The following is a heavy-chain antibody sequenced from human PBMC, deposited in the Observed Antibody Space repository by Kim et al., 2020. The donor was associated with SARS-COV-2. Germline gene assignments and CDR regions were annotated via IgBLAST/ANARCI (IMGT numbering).Heavy chain of an antibody. J-gene: IGHJ4*02. Sequence: GGSLRLSCAASGFTFSSYWMSWVRQAPGKGLEWVANIKQDGSEKYYVDSVKGRFTISRDNAKNSLYLQMNSLRAEDTAVYYCARDPGPTAMGYFDYWGQGTLVTVSS. CDR2: IKQDGSEK. D-gene: IGHD5-18*01. CDR3: ARDPGPTAMGYFDY. V-gene: IGHV3-7*01. CDR1: GFTFSSYW.